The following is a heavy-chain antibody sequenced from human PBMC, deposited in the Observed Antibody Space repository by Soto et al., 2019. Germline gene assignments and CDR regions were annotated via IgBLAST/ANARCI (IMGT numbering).Heavy chain of an antibody. CDR3: AGMDV. CDR1: GGSVSSGSYY. J-gene: IGHJ6*02. CDR2: IYYSGST. V-gene: IGHV4-61*01. Sequence: QVQLQESGPGLVKPSETLSLTCTVSGGSVSSGSYYWSWIRQPPGKGLEWIGYIYYSGSTNYNPSLKSRVPISVDTSTNQFSLKLSSVTAADTAVYYCAGMDVWGQGTTVTVSS.